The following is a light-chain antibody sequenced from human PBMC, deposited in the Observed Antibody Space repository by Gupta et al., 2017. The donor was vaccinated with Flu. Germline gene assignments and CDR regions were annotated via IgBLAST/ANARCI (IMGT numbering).Light chain of an antibody. Sequence: QCALIQPASVSGSPGQSLTLSCIVTNTYVGNYNLVSWYQQHAGKAPKLMIYAVSKPPSGVANRFSGSNSDNAASLTISALQADDEADDYGCSYAAPMSRYVYGTGTKVTVL. V-gene: IGLV2-23*02. CDR1: NTYVGNYNL. CDR3: CSYAAPMSRYV. CDR2: AVS. J-gene: IGLJ1*01.